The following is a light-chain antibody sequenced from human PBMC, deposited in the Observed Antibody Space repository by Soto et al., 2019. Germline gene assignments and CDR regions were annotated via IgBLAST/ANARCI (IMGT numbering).Light chain of an antibody. Sequence: QSALTQPRSVSGSPGQSVTISCTGTSSNVGGYNFVSWYQQHPGKAPKLIIYDVTKRPSGVPDRFSGSKSYNTASLTISGVQAEDEADYHCCSYAGTYTWVFGGGTKLPVL. CDR3: CSYAGTYTWV. CDR1: SSNVGGYNF. V-gene: IGLV2-11*01. J-gene: IGLJ3*02. CDR2: DVT.